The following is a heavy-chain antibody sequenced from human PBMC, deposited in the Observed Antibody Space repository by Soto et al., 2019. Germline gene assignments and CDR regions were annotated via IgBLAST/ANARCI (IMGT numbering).Heavy chain of an antibody. CDR2: VYHSGST. CDR1: GGSISSSNW. D-gene: IGHD1-26*01. V-gene: IGHV4-4*02. J-gene: IGHJ6*02. CDR3: ARTAGSYPEVGLMDV. Sequence: SETLSLTCAVSGGSISSSNWWSWVRQPPGKGLERIGEVYHSGSTNYNPSFKRRVAISVDTSKNQFSLKLNSVTAADTALYYCARTAGSYPEVGLMDVWGQGTTVTVSS.